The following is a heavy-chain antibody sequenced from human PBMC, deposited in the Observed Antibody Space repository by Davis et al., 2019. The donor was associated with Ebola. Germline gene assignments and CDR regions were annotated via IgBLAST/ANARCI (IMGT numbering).Heavy chain of an antibody. Sequence: ASVKVSCKASGYTFTNYGITWVRQAPGQGLEWMGWINPHNGNTNYAQNVQGRVIMTSDTATTTAYMEVGSLRSDDTAVYYCARVNHGYFDLWGRGTLVTVSS. D-gene: IGHD1-14*01. CDR3: ARVNHGYFDL. CDR1: GYTFTNYG. V-gene: IGHV1-18*04. CDR2: INPHNGNT. J-gene: IGHJ2*01.